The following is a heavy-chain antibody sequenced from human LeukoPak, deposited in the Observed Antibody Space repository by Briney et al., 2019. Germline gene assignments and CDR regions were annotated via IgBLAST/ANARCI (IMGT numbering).Heavy chain of an antibody. CDR1: GGSLSSGGYY. Sequence: PSQTLSLTCTVSGGSLSSGGYYWSWIRQHPGKGLEWIGYIYYSGRIYYNPSLKSRVTISVDTFKNQFSLKLSSVTAADTAVYYCARGIVATITGKSNWFDPWGQGTLVTVSS. V-gene: IGHV4-31*03. CDR3: ARGIVATITGKSNWFDP. D-gene: IGHD5-12*01. J-gene: IGHJ5*02. CDR2: IYYSGRI.